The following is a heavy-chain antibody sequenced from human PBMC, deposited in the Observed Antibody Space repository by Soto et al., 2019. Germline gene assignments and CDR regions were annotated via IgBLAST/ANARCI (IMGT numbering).Heavy chain of an antibody. J-gene: IGHJ6*02. Sequence: GASVKVSCKASGYTFTGYYMHWVRQAPGQGLEWMGWINPNSGGTNYAQKFQGWVTMTRDTSISTAYMELSRLRSDDTAVYYCAREGWDYVNYYYGMDVWGPGTTVTVSS. D-gene: IGHD4-17*01. CDR3: AREGWDYVNYYYGMDV. CDR1: GYTFTGYY. CDR2: INPNSGGT. V-gene: IGHV1-2*04.